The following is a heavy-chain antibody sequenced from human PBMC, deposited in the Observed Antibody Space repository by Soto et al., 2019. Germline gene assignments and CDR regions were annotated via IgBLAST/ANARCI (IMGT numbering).Heavy chain of an antibody. CDR3: ASLYYYDSSGYYYFDY. CDR2: IYYSGST. J-gene: IGHJ4*02. V-gene: IGHV4-39*01. D-gene: IGHD3-22*01. CDR1: GGSISSSSYY. Sequence: SETLSLTCTVSGGSISSSSYYWGWIRQPPGKGLEWIGSIYYSGSTYYNPSLKSRVTISVDTSKNQFSLKLSSVTAADTFVYYCASLYYYDSSGYYYFDYWGQGALVTVSS.